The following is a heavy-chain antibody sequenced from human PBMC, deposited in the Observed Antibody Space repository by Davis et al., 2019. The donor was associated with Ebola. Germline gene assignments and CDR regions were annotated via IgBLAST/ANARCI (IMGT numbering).Heavy chain of an antibody. CDR2: ISGSGGST. J-gene: IGHJ4*02. D-gene: IGHD6-6*01. Sequence: GESLKISCAASGFTFSSYAMSWVRQAPGKGLEWASAISGSGGSTYYADSVKGRFTISRDNSKNTLYLQMNSLRAEDTAVYYCAKSGLAARREDYWGQGTLVTVSS. CDR3: AKSGLAARREDY. CDR1: GFTFSSYA. V-gene: IGHV3-23*01.